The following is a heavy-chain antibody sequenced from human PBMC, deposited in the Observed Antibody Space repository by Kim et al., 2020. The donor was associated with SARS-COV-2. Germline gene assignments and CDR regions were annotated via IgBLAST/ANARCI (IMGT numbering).Heavy chain of an antibody. Sequence: GGSLRLSCAASGFTFSSYGMHWVRQAPGKGLEWVAVISYDGSNKYYADSVKGRFTISRDNSKNTLYLQMNSLRAEDTAVYYCARDRYSGYDYANYGMDVWGQGTTVTVSS. J-gene: IGHJ6*02. CDR3: ARDRYSGYDYANYGMDV. V-gene: IGHV3-33*05. D-gene: IGHD5-12*01. CDR2: ISYDGSNK. CDR1: GFTFSSYG.